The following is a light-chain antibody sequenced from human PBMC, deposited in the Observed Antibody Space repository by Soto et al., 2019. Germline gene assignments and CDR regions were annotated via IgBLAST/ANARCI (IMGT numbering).Light chain of an antibody. J-gene: IGKJ3*01. CDR3: QQYGSSAT. Sequence: EIVLTQSPGTLSLSPGERDTLSCRASHSLNSGYVAWYQQRPGQAPRLLIYGASTRATGVPGRFSGSGSGTDFTLTISRLEPEDFAVYFCQQYGSSATFGPGTKVDIK. CDR2: GAS. CDR1: HSLNSGY. V-gene: IGKV3-20*01.